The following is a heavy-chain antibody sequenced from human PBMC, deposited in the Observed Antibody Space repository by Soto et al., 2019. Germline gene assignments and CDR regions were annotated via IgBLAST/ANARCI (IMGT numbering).Heavy chain of an antibody. D-gene: IGHD3-22*01. J-gene: IGHJ4*02. Sequence: QLQLQESGPGLFKPSETLSLTCTVSGGSISSSRYYWGWIRQPPGKGLEWIGSIYYSGKTYYKPSLKSRVTIAADTSKNQTSLELSSVTTADTTVYYCATLIHCLITACYFDYWGQGTLVTVSS. CDR3: ATLIHCLITACYFDY. CDR2: IYYSGKT. CDR1: GGSISSSRYY. V-gene: IGHV4-39*01.